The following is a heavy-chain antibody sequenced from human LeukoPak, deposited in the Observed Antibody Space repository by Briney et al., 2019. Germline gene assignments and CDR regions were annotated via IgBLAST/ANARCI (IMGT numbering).Heavy chain of an antibody. Sequence: QTGGSLRLSCVASGVAFSSYGMSWVRQAPGKGLEWVSSIGLTSAHTYYADSVEGRFTISRDNSKNTLYLEMNWLRAEDAAIYYCAKLKLLGGEYFDDWGQGTLVTVSS. D-gene: IGHD3-16*01. V-gene: IGHV3-23*01. CDR2: IGLTSAHT. CDR3: AKLKLLGGEYFDD. CDR1: GVAFSSYG. J-gene: IGHJ4*02.